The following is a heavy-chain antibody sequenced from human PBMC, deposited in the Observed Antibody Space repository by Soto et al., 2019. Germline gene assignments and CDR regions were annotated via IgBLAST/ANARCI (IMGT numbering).Heavy chain of an antibody. V-gene: IGHV4-4*02. CDR1: GGSISSSNW. J-gene: IGHJ5*02. CDR2: IFYNGPT. CDR3: VKGGDISGRGGGFSWFDP. Sequence: QVQLQESGPGLVKPSGTLSLTCVVSGGSISSSNWWSWVRQPPGKGLEWIGEIFYNGPTYYNPSLQSRVTISLDGSKNSFSLNLNSVTAADTALYYCVKGGDISGRGGGFSWFDPWGQGTLVTVSS. D-gene: IGHD6-19*01.